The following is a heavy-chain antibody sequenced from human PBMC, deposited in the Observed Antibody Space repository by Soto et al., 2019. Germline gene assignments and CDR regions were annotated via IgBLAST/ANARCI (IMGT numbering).Heavy chain of an antibody. V-gene: IGHV4-59*01. CDR1: GGSISNCY. CDR3: ARAPMVLSRSYFDS. J-gene: IGHJ4*02. CDR2: IFYSGNT. Sequence: SETLSLTCTVSGGSISNCYWSWIRQPPGKGLEWIGYIFYSGNTNYNPSLKSRVSISVDTSKNQLSLNLTSVTAADTAVYYCARAPMVLSRSYFDSWGQGPPVTASS. D-gene: IGHD2-8*01.